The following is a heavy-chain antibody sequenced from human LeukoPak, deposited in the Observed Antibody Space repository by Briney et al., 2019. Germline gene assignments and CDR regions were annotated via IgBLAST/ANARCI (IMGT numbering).Heavy chain of an antibody. J-gene: IGHJ4*02. V-gene: IGHV4-39*07. D-gene: IGHD2-21*02. CDR3: ARGWSVGVVTAMGFDY. Sequence: SETLSLTCTVSGGSISSSSYYWGWVRQPPGKGLEWIGSIYYSGSTYYNPSLKSRVTISVDTSKNQFSLKLSSVTAADTAVYYCARGWSVGVVTAMGFDYWGQGTLVTVSS. CDR2: IYYSGST. CDR1: GGSISSSSYY.